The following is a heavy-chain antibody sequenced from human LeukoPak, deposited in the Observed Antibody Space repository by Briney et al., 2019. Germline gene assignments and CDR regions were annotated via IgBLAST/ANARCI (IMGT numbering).Heavy chain of an antibody. Sequence: GGSLRLSCAASGFTFDDYAMHWVRQAPGKGLEWVSGINWNSGSIGYADSVKGRFTISRDNAKNSLYLQMNSLRAEDTALYYCAKEGLYYDFWSGYSHFDYWGQGTLVTVSS. CDR1: GFTFDDYA. J-gene: IGHJ4*02. D-gene: IGHD3-3*01. V-gene: IGHV3-9*01. CDR2: INWNSGSI. CDR3: AKEGLYYDFWSGYSHFDY.